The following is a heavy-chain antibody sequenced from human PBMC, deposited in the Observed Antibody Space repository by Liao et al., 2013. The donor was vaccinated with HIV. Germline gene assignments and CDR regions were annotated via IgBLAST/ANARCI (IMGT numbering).Heavy chain of an antibody. J-gene: IGHJ6*03. CDR1: GGSISSGSYY. CDR3: ARVHRVVSTYYYYYYMDV. CDR2: IYTSGST. Sequence: QVQLQESGPGLVKPSQTLSLTCTVSGGSISSGSYYWSWIRQPAGKGLEWIGRIYTSGSTNYNPSLKSRVTISVDTSKNQFSLKLSSVTAADTAVYYCARVHRVVSTYYYYYYMDVWGKGTTVTVSS. D-gene: IGHD3-22*01. V-gene: IGHV4-61*02.